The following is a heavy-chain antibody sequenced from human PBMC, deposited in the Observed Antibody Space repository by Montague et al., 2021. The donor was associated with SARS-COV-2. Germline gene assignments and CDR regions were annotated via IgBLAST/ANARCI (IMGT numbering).Heavy chain of an antibody. CDR2: ISYSGST. CDR3: ANFRRTQLLFGTLYYGMDV. CDR1: GGSISSYN. J-gene: IGHJ6*02. V-gene: IGHV4-59*01. D-gene: IGHD2-2*01. Sequence: SETLSLTCTGYGGSISSYNWRWIRQPPGRGPQWIGYISYSGSTNYNPSLKSRVTISVDTSKNHFTLRLSSVTAADTAVYYCANFRRTQLLFGTLYYGMDVWGQGTTVTVSS.